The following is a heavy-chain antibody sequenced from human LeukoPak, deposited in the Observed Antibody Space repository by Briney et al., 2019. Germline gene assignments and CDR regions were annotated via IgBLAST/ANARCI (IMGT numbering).Heavy chain of an antibody. J-gene: IGHJ5*02. CDR3: ARSFGIAAAGRPPLNWFDP. CDR2: IHTSGST. Sequence: SETLSLTCTVSGGSISSYYWSWIRQPAGKGLEWIGRIHTSGSTNYNPSLKSRVTISVDTSKNQFSLKLSSVTAADTAVYYCARSFGIAAAGRPPLNWFDPRGQGTLVTVSS. CDR1: GGSISSYY. D-gene: IGHD6-13*01. V-gene: IGHV4-4*07.